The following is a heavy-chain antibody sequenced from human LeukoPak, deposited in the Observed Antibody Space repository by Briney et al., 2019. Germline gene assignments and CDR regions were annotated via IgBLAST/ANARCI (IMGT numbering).Heavy chain of an antibody. J-gene: IGHJ4*02. V-gene: IGHV1-2*02. CDR3: ARDRVGAHPFDY. CDR2: INPNSGGT. D-gene: IGHD1-26*01. Sequence: ASVKVSCKASGYTFTGYYMHWVRQAPGQGLEWMGWINPNSGGTNYAQKFQGRVTMTTDTSTSTAYMELRSLRSDDTAVYYCARDRVGAHPFDYWGQGTLVTVSS. CDR1: GYTFTGYY.